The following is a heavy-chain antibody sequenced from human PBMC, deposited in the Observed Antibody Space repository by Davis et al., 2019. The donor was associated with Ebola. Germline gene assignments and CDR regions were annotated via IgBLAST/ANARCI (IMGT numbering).Heavy chain of an antibody. CDR1: GGSISSYY. CDR3: ARLTTVTTALDY. V-gene: IGHV4-59*01. CDR2: IYYSGST. Sequence: MPGGSLRLSCTVSGGSISSYYWSWIRQPPGKGLAWIGYIYYSGSTNYNPSLKSRVTISVDTSKNQFSLKLSSVTAADTAVYYCARLTTVTTALDYWGQGSLVTVSS. J-gene: IGHJ4*02. D-gene: IGHD4-17*01.